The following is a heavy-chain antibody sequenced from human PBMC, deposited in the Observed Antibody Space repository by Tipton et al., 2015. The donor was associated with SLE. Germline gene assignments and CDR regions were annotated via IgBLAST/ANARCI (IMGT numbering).Heavy chain of an antibody. J-gene: IGHJ4*02. CDR3: ARGHGLWLNY. V-gene: IGHV4-59*08. D-gene: IGHD5-18*01. CDR2: IYYSGNT. CDR1: GGSFSGYY. Sequence: TLSLTCAVYGGSFSGYYWSWIRQPPGKGLEWIGFIYYSGNTNYNPSLKSRVTISVDTSKNQFSLKLSSVTAADMAVYYCARGHGLWLNYWGQGTLVTVSS.